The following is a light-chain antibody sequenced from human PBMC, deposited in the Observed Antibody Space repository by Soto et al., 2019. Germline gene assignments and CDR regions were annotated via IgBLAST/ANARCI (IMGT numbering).Light chain of an antibody. J-gene: IGKJ1*01. V-gene: IGKV1-5*01. CDR1: QSISSW. Sequence: DIQMTQSPSTLSASVGDRVTITCRASQSISSWVAWYQQKPGKAPKLLIYDASSLESGVPSRFSGSGSGTEFTLTISSLQPDDFATYYCQQYNSYSWTFGQGTNVEIK. CDR2: DAS. CDR3: QQYNSYSWT.